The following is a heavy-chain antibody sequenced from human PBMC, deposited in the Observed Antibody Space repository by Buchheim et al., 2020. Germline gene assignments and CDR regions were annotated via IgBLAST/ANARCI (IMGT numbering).Heavy chain of an antibody. J-gene: IGHJ5*02. CDR2: IVPIFGST. CDR3: ATRYS. D-gene: IGHD2-21*01. CDR1: GGTFRASD. Sequence: QVQLVQSGAEVKKPGSSVKVSCKASGGTFRASDITLVRQAPGQGLEWMGGIVPIFGSTNFAQKFQGRVTVTADDSTGTQSMELISLTPDDTAVYYCATRYSWGQGTL. V-gene: IGHV1-69*01.